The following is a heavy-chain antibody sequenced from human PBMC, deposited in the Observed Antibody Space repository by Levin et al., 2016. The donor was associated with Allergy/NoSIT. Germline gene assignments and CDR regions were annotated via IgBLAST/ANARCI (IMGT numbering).Heavy chain of an antibody. CDR1: GFNFSSIG. J-gene: IGHJ3*01. Sequence: GESLKISCAASGFNFSSIGMSWVRQVPGKGLKWVSTSNVGGGGTHYADSVEGRFTISRDNSKSTLYLQMNSLRAEDTAVYYCVKDGFNGYDHDGFDVWGQGTRVTVSS. CDR3: VKDGFNGYDHDGFDV. D-gene: IGHD5-12*01. V-gene: IGHV3-23*01. CDR2: SNVGGGGT.